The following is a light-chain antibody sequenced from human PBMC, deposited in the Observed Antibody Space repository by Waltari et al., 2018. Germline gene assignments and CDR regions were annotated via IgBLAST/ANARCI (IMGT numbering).Light chain of an antibody. J-gene: IGLJ3*02. V-gene: IGLV3-21*04. CDR2: DDR. Sequence: SYVLTQPPSVSVAPGKTARITCGGHNTGSTSVHRYQQKPGQAPLRGRYDDRDGPSGIPERFSGSNSGNTATLTISRVEAGDEADYYCQVWDSSSDPWVFGGGTKLTVL. CDR3: QVWDSSSDPWV. CDR1: NTGSTS.